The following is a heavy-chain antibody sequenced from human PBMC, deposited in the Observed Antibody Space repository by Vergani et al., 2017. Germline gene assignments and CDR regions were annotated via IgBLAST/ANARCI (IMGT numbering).Heavy chain of an antibody. CDR1: GFTFSSYS. D-gene: IGHD6-19*01. CDR3: AGNQQGLGLYYYYGMDV. Sequence: EVQLVESGGGLVQPGGSLRLSCAASGFTFSSYSMNWVRQAPGKGLEWVSYISSSSSTIFYADSVKGRFTISRDNAKNSLYLQMNSLRAEDTAVYYCAGNQQGLGLYYYYGMDVWGQGTTVTVSS. J-gene: IGHJ6*02. V-gene: IGHV3-48*01. CDR2: ISSSSSTI.